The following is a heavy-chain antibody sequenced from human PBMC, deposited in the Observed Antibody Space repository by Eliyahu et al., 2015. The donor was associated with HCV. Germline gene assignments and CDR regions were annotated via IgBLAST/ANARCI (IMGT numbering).Heavy chain of an antibody. Sequence: QVQLQQWGAGLLKPSETLSLTCAVYGGSFSAYYWSWIRQPPGKGLDWIGEINHSGSTNYNPSLMSRVTISVDTSKNQFSLKLSSVTAADTAVYYCARYDSSGRSFDYWGQGALVTVSS. CDR3: ARYDSSGRSFDY. D-gene: IGHD6-19*01. CDR1: GGSFSAYY. V-gene: IGHV4-34*01. CDR2: INHSGST. J-gene: IGHJ4*02.